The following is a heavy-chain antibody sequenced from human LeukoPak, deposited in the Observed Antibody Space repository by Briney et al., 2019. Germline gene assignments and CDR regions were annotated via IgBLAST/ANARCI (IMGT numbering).Heavy chain of an antibody. CDR1: GFTFSSYW. Sequence: GGSLRLSCAASGFTFSSYWMHWVRHAPGKGLVWVSRIKNEGSDTRYADSAKGRFTISRDNAKNTLYLQMNSLRAEDTAVYYCARAQWELPPDYWGQGTLVTVSS. CDR3: ARAQWELPPDY. J-gene: IGHJ4*02. V-gene: IGHV3-74*01. CDR2: IKNEGSDT. D-gene: IGHD1-26*01.